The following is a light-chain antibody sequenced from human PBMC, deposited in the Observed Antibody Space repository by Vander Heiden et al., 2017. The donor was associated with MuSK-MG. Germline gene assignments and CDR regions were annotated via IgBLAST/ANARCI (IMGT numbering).Light chain of an antibody. CDR1: QSIGIW. Sequence: DIQITQSPSTLSASVGDRVTITCRASQSIGIWLAWYQQKPGKAPTLIIYRASTLESGVPSRFSGSGSGTEFTLTINSLQPDDFATYYCQQYNAFTWTFGQGTKVEIK. J-gene: IGKJ1*01. CDR2: RAS. V-gene: IGKV1-5*03. CDR3: QQYNAFTWT.